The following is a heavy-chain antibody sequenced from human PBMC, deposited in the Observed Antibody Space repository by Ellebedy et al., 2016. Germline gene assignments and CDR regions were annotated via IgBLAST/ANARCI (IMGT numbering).Heavy chain of an antibody. J-gene: IGHJ4*02. CDR3: ARDGSTWYFAN. Sequence: GGSLRLSCAASGFTFSTSAMSWVRQAPGTGLEWVSTISGGGGATYYTDSVKGRFTISRDNSKSTLYLHMSSLRLEDTAIYYCARDGSTWYFANWGQGTLVSVSS. V-gene: IGHV3-23*01. D-gene: IGHD6-13*01. CDR1: GFTFSTSA. CDR2: ISGGGGAT.